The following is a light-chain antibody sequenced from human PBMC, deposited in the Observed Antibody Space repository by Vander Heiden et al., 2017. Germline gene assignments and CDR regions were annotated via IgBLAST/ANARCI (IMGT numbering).Light chain of an antibody. Sequence: AIRMTQSPSSFSASTGDRVTITCRASQGISSYLAWYQQKPGKAPKLLIYAASTLQSGVPSRFSGSGSGTDFTLTISCLQSEDFATYYCQQDYSYQTSGQRTKVEIK. CDR1: QGISSY. CDR2: AAS. CDR3: QQDYSYQT. V-gene: IGKV1-8*01. J-gene: IGKJ1*01.